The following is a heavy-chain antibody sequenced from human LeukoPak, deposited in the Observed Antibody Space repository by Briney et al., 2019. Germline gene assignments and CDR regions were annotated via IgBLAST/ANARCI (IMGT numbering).Heavy chain of an antibody. V-gene: IGHV1-8*01. CDR2: MNPNSGNT. CDR1: GYTFTSYD. CDR3: ARTPKILRYFDLSYNWFDP. J-gene: IGHJ5*02. Sequence: ASVKVSCKASGYTFTSYDINWVRQATGQGLEWMGWMNPNSGNTGYAQKFQGRVTMTRNTSISTAYMELSSLRSEDTAVYYCARTPKILRYFDLSYNWFDPWGQGPLVTVSS. D-gene: IGHD3-9*01.